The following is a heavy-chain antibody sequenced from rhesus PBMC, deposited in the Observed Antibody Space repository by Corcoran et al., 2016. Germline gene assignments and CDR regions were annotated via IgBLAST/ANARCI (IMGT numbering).Heavy chain of an antibody. V-gene: IGHV2-174*01. J-gene: IGHJ4*01. CDR2: IYWDDDK. CDR3: ARRQPTFDY. CDR1: GFSISTSCMG. Sequence: QVTLKESGPALVKPTQTLTLTCTFSGFSISTSCMGVGWIRQPPGKALEWLALIYWDDDKYYSTSLKSRLTISKDTSKNQVVLTMTNMDPVDTATYYCARRQPTFDYWGQGVLVTVSS.